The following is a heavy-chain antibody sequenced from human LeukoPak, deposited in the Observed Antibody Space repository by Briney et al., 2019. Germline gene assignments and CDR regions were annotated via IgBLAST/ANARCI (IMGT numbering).Heavy chain of an antibody. CDR1: GFTFSHYA. J-gene: IGHJ4*02. CDR3: ARDNLWTTDPPLID. D-gene: IGHD4-17*01. V-gene: IGHV3-23*01. CDR2: MSSSGNTT. Sequence: HAGGSLRLSCAASGFTFSHYAIYWVRQAPGKGLEWVSGMSSSGNTTYYANSVRGRFTTSRDSSENTLYLQMNSLRAEDTAIYYCARDNLWTTDPPLIDWGQGTLVTVSS.